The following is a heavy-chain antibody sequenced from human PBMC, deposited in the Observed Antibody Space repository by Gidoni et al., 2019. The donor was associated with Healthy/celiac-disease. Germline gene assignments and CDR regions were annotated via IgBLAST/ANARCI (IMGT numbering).Heavy chain of an antibody. D-gene: IGHD2-21*02. CDR2: ISRSSSTI. Sequence: EVQLVESGGGLVQPGGSLRLSCAASGFTFSSYSMNWVRQAPGKGLEWVSYISRSSSTIYYADSVKGRFTISRDNAKNSLYLQMNSLRDEDTAVYYCARDGSDYCGGDCYANGAFDIWGQGTMVTVSS. CDR1: GFTFSSYS. V-gene: IGHV3-48*02. CDR3: ARDGSDYCGGDCYANGAFDI. J-gene: IGHJ3*02.